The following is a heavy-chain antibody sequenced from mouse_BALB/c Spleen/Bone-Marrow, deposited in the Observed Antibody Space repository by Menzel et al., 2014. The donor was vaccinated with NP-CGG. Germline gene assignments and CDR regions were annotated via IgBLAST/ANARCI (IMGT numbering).Heavy chain of an antibody. Sequence: EVKVVESGGGLVEPGGSLKLSCAASGFTFSDYYMYWVRQTPEKRLEWVAIISDGGTYTYYPDSVKGRFTISRDNAKNNLYLQMSSLKSEDTAMYYCTRDETGTGAWFAYWGQGTLVTVSS. J-gene: IGHJ3*01. D-gene: IGHD4-1*01. V-gene: IGHV5-4*02. CDR1: GFTFSDYY. CDR3: TRDETGTGAWFAY. CDR2: ISDGGTYT.